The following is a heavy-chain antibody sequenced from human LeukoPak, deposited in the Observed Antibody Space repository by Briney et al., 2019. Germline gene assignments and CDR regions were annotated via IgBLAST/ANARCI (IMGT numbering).Heavy chain of an antibody. CDR2: ISYDGSNK. CDR3: ARVGTACSSTSCYNWSDP. D-gene: IGHD2-2*01. Sequence: QPGRSLRLSCAASGFTFSSYAMHWVRQAPGKGLEWVAVISYDGSNKYYADSVKGRFTISRDNSKNTLYLQMNSLRAEDTAVYYCARVGTACSSTSCYNWSDPWGQGTLVTVSS. V-gene: IGHV3-30-3*01. CDR1: GFTFSSYA. J-gene: IGHJ5*02.